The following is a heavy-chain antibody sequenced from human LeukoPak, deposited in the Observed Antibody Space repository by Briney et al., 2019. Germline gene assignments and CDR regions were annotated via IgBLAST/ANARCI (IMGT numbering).Heavy chain of an antibody. V-gene: IGHV2-70*11. Sequence: TLSLTCTVSGGSISSYYWSWIRQPPGKALEWLARIDWDDDKYYSTSLRTRLTISKDTSKNQVVLTMTNMDPVDTATYYCARIHGNNIFDYWGQGTLVTVSS. CDR3: ARIHGNNIFDY. CDR1: GGSISSYY. D-gene: IGHD1-14*01. J-gene: IGHJ4*02. CDR2: IDWDDDK.